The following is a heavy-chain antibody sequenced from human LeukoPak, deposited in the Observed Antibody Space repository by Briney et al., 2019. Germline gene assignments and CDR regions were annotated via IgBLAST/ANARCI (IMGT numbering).Heavy chain of an antibody. V-gene: IGHV3-48*01. J-gene: IGHJ4*02. D-gene: IGHD1-26*01. CDR1: GGSISSYY. CDR2: LSSSFSI. Sequence: PSETLSLTCTVSGGSISSYYWSWVRQAPGKGLEWVSYLSSSFSIHYADSVKGRFTISRDNAKNSLYLQMNSLRAEDTAVYYCARAFSGSYDYWGQGTQVTVSS. CDR3: ARAFSGSYDY.